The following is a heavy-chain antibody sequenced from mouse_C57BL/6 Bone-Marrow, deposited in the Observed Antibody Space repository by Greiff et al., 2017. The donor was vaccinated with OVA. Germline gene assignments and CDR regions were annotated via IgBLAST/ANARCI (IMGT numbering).Heavy chain of an antibody. CDR3: ARKGHGSSLYYCDY. CDR1: GFSLTSYG. D-gene: IGHD1-1*01. CDR2: IWSGGST. V-gene: IGHV2-2*01. J-gene: IGHJ2*01. Sequence: QVQLQQSGPGLVQPSQSLSITCTVSGFSLTSYGVHWVRQSPGKGLEWLGVIWSGGSTDYNAAFISRLGISKDTSKSQVFFKMNSLQADDTAIYYWARKGHGSSLYYCDYWGQGTTLTVSS.